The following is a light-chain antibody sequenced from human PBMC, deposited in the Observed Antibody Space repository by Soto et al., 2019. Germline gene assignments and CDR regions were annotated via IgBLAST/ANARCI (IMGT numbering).Light chain of an antibody. CDR1: QTINMW. CDR2: DAS. Sequence: DIPMTQSPSTLSASLGDRVTITCRASQTINMWLAWYQQKPGKAPDLLIYDASNLERGVPSRFSGSGSGTEFTLTISSLQPDDFATYYCQQYSTYLYTFGQGTKLEIK. J-gene: IGKJ2*01. V-gene: IGKV1-5*01. CDR3: QQYSTYLYT.